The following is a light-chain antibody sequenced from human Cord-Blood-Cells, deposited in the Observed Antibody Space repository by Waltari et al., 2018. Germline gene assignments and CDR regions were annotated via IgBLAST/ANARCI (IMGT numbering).Light chain of an antibody. CDR3: QQSYSTPYT. Sequence: LQMTQSPSSLSASVGDRVTITCRASQSISSYLNGYQQKPGKAPKLLIYAASSLQSGVPSRFSGSGSGTDFTLTISSLQPEDFATYYCQQSYSTPYTFGQGTKLEIK. CDR2: AAS. CDR1: QSISSY. V-gene: IGKV1-39*01. J-gene: IGKJ2*01.